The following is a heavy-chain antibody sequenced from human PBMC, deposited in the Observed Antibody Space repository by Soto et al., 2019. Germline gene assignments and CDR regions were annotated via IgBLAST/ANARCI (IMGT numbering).Heavy chain of an antibody. CDR2: ISSSSSYI. CDR1: GFTFSSYI. D-gene: IGHD6-19*01. J-gene: IGHJ3*02. CDR3: ARDEGSGWEHDAFDI. V-gene: IGHV3-21*01. Sequence: PGGSLRLSCAASGFTFSSYIMNWVRQAPGKGLEWVSSISSSSSYIYYADSVKGRFTISRDNAKNSLYLQMNSLRAEDTAVYYCARDEGSGWEHDAFDIWGQGTMVTVSS.